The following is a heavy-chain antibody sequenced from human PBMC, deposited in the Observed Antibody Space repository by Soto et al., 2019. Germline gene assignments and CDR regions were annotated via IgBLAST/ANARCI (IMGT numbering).Heavy chain of an antibody. CDR1: GGSIGSSSYY. Sequence: PSGTLSLTFTVSGGSIGSSSYYWGWIRQPPGKGLEWIGSIYYSGSTYYNPSLKSRVTISVDTSKNQFSLKLSSVTAADTAVYYCARHPYCSGGSCYFGIAVAEYWGQGTLVTVSS. D-gene: IGHD2-15*01. J-gene: IGHJ4*02. CDR3: ARHPYCSGGSCYFGIAVAEY. CDR2: IYYSGST. V-gene: IGHV4-39*01.